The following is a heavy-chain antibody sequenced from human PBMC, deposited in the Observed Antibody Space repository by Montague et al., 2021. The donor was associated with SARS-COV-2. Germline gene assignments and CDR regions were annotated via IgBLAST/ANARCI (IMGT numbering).Heavy chain of an antibody. D-gene: IGHD3-22*01. CDR3: ARGQGEITMIVVVLTAAAHYFDY. V-gene: IGHV4-34*01. J-gene: IGHJ4*02. Sequence: SETLSLTCAVYGGSLSGYDWSWIRQPPGKGLEWIGEINHSGSTKXNPSLKSRVSISVDTSKNQFSPKLNSVTAADTAVYYCARGQGEITMIVVVLTAAAHYFDYWGQGTLVTVSP. CDR2: INHSGST. CDR1: GGSLSGYD.